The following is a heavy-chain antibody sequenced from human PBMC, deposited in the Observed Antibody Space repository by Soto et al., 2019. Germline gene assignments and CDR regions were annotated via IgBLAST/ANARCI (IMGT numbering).Heavy chain of an antibody. CDR2: ISYDGSDK. D-gene: IGHD3-22*01. Sequence: SXRLSCAASGLTFSNYGMHWVRQAPGKGLEWVAVISYDGSDKYYVDSVKGRFTISRDNSKNTLNLQMNSLRAEDTAVYYCAKGRDSSGYSAFDIWGQGTMVTVSS. CDR3: AKGRDSSGYSAFDI. CDR1: GLTFSNYG. V-gene: IGHV3-30*18. J-gene: IGHJ3*02.